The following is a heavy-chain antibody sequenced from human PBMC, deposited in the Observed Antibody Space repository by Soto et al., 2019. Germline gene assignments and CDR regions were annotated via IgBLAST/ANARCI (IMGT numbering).Heavy chain of an antibody. J-gene: IGHJ6*03. D-gene: IGHD3-3*01. CDR1: GGSFSGYY. Sequence: SETLSLTCAVYGGSFSGYYWSWIRQPPGKGLEWIGEINHSGSTNYNPSLKSRVTISVDTSKNQFSLKLSSVTAADTAVYYCARGRTIFGVVIIRYYYYMDVWGKGTTVTVSS. CDR2: INHSGST. CDR3: ARGRTIFGVVIIRYYYYMDV. V-gene: IGHV4-34*01.